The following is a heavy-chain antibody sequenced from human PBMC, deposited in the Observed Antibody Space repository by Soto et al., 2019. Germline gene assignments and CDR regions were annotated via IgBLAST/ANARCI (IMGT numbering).Heavy chain of an antibody. Sequence: PGGSLRLSCAASGFTFSSYSMNWVRQAPGKGLEWVSSISSSSSYIYYADSVKGRFTISRDNAKNSLYLQMNSLRAEDTAVYYCARSFVGRNGYSYEGPYGMDVWGQGTTVTVSS. V-gene: IGHV3-21*01. CDR3: ARSFVGRNGYSYEGPYGMDV. D-gene: IGHD5-18*01. CDR1: GFTFSSYS. CDR2: ISSSSSYI. J-gene: IGHJ6*02.